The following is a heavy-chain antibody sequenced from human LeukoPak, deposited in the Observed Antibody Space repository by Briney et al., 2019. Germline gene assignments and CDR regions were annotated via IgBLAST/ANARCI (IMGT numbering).Heavy chain of an antibody. D-gene: IGHD3-3*01. J-gene: IGHJ3*02. CDR1: GYTFTSYD. V-gene: IGHV1-8*01. Sequence: ASVKVSCKASGYTFTSYDINWARQATGQGLEWMGWMNPNSGNTGYAQKFQGRVTMTRNTSISTAYMELSSLRSEDTAVYYCARGRTRITIFGVALLDAFDIWGQGTMVTVSS. CDR2: MNPNSGNT. CDR3: ARGRTRITIFGVALLDAFDI.